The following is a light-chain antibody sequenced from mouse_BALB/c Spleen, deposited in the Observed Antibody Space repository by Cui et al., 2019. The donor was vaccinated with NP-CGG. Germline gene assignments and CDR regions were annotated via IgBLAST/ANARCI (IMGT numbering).Light chain of an antibody. J-gene: IGLJ1*01. CDR1: TGAVTTSNY. Sequence: QAVVTQKSAHTTSPGETVTFTCRSSTGAVTTSNYANWVQEKPDHLFTGLIGGTNNRAPGIPARFSGSLIGDKAALTITGAQTEDEAIYFCALWYSNHWVFGGGTKLTVL. CDR2: GTN. CDR3: ALWYSNHWV. V-gene: IGLV1*01.